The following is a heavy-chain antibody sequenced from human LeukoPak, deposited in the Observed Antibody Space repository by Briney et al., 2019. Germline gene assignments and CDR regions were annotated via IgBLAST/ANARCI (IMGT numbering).Heavy chain of an antibody. Sequence: GGSLRLSCAASGFAFSNYAMSWVRQAPGKGLEWVSALSGSGGSTFYTDSVKGRFTISRDNSKNTLYLQMNSPRAEDTAVYYCAKCSDWLYNFDFWGQGTLVSVSS. CDR3: AKCSDWLYNFDF. CDR2: LSGSGGST. D-gene: IGHD3-9*01. J-gene: IGHJ4*02. V-gene: IGHV3-23*01. CDR1: GFAFSNYA.